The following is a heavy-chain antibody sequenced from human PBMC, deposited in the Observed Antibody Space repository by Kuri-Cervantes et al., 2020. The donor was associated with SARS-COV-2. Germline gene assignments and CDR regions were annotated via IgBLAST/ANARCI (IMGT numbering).Heavy chain of an antibody. D-gene: IGHD6-13*01. CDR1: GFLFGAFG. V-gene: IGHV3-30*02. CDR3: AGQLVLDVGVY. CDR2: IRFDGTNE. Sequence: GGSLRLSCAASGFLFGAFGMHWVRQAPGKGLEWVAFIRFDGTNEYYADSVKGRFTISRDNSKNTLYLQMNSLRAEDTAVYYRAGQLVLDVGVYWGQGTLVTVSS. J-gene: IGHJ4*02.